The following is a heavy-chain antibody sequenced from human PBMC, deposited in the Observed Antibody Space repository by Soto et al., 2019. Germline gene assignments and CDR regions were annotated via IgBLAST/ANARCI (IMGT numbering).Heavy chain of an antibody. D-gene: IGHD3-22*01. J-gene: IGHJ4*02. Sequence: PGGSLRLSCAASGFTFSDYYMSWIRQAPGKGLEWVSYISSSSSYTNYADSVKGRFTISRDNAKNSLYLQMNSLRAEDTAVYYCARDTLYYYDSSGYYYFDYWGQGTLVTVSS. CDR1: GFTFSDYY. CDR2: ISSSSSYT. CDR3: ARDTLYYYDSSGYYYFDY. V-gene: IGHV3-11*06.